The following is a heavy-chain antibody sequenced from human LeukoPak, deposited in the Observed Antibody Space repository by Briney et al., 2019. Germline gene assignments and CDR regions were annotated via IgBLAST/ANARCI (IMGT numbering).Heavy chain of an antibody. CDR1: GYTFTSYY. D-gene: IGHD1-26*01. Sequence: ASVKVSCTASGYTFTSYYMHWVRQAPGQGLEWMGIINPSGGSTSYAQKFQGRVTMTRDTSTSTVYMELSSLRSEDTAVYYCARDGRSHWFDPWGQGTLVTVSS. CDR3: ARDGRSHWFDP. CDR2: INPSGGST. V-gene: IGHV1-46*01. J-gene: IGHJ5*02.